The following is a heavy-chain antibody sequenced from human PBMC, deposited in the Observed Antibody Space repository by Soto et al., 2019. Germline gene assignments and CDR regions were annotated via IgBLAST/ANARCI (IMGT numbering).Heavy chain of an antibody. Sequence: EVQLVESGGGLVQPGGSLRLSCAASGFTFRSYWMSWVRQGPGKGLEWVANIKQDGSEKYYVDSVKGRFTISRDNAKNALYMQVNSLRAEDTAVYYGARIAARPDWYFDLWGRGTRVTVSS. J-gene: IGHJ2*01. CDR1: GFTFRSYW. D-gene: IGHD6-6*01. V-gene: IGHV3-7*01. CDR2: IKQDGSEK. CDR3: ARIAARPDWYFDL.